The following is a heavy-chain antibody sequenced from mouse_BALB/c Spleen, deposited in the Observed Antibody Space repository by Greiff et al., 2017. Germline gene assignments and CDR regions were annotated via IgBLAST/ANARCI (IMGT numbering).Heavy chain of an antibody. V-gene: IGHV5-12-1*01. CDR2: ISSGGGST. CDR3: ASLDYVDD. CDR1: GFAFSSYD. D-gene: IGHD2-10*02. J-gene: IGHJ2*01. Sequence: EVMLVESGGGLVKPGGSLKLSCAASGFAFSSYDMSWVRQTPEKRLEWVAYISSGGGSTYYPDTVKGRFTISRDNAKNTLYLQMSSLKSEDTAMYYCASLDYVDDWGQGTTLTVSS.